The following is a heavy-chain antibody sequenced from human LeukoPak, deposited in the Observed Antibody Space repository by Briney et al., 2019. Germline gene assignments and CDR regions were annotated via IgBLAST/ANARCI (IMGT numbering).Heavy chain of an antibody. Sequence: SVKVSCKASGGTFSSYAISWVRQAPGQGLEWMGGIIPIFGTANCAQKFQGRVTITTDESTSAAYMELSSLRSEDTAVYYCARGRRSGSYYVWFDPWGQGTLVTVSS. CDR1: GGTFSSYA. CDR2: IIPIFGTA. D-gene: IGHD1-26*01. V-gene: IGHV1-69*05. CDR3: ARGRRSGSYYVWFDP. J-gene: IGHJ5*02.